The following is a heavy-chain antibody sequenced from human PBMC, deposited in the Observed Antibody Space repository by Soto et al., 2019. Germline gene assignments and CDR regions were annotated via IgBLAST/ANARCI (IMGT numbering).Heavy chain of an antibody. V-gene: IGHV3-21*01. CDR2: ISSSSSYI. J-gene: IGHJ4*02. CDR1: GFTFSSYS. Sequence: GSLRLSCAASGFTFSSYSMNWVRQAPGKGLEWVSSISSSSSYIYYADSVKGRFTISRDNAKNSLYLQMNSLRAEDTAVYYCARDLNAVAGTTPFDYWGQGTLVTVSS. D-gene: IGHD6-19*01. CDR3: ARDLNAVAGTTPFDY.